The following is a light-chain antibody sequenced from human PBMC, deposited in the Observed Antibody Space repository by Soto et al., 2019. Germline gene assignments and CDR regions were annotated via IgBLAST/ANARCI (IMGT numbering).Light chain of an antibody. CDR2: EGS. CDR1: SSDVGSYNH. Sequence: QSALTQPASVSGSPGQSITISCTGTSSDVGSYNHVSWYQQHPGKAPKLMIYEGSKRPSGVSNRFSGSKSGNTASLTISGLQAEYEADYYCCSYAGSHVVFGGGTKLTVL. V-gene: IGLV2-23*01. J-gene: IGLJ2*01. CDR3: CSYAGSHVV.